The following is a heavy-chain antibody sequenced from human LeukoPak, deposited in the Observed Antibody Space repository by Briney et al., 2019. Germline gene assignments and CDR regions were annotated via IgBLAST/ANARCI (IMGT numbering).Heavy chain of an antibody. J-gene: IGHJ4*02. CDR2: IIPIFGTP. CDR1: GGTVTTYT. D-gene: IGHD1-26*01. CDR3: ARSPSGSYPFDY. Sequence: GASVTVSCTASGGTVTTYTLTWVRQAPGQGLEWMGGIIPIFGTPNYAQKFQGRVTITADESTSTAYMELSSLRSEDTAVYYCARSPSGSYPFDYWGQGTLVTVSS. V-gene: IGHV1-69*13.